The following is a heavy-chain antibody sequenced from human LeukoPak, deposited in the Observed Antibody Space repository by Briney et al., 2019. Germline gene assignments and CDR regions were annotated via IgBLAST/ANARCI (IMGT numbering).Heavy chain of an antibody. V-gene: IGHV1-8*03. CDR3: ARAPRYCSSNSCYTDWFDP. D-gene: IGHD2-2*02. Sequence: GASVKVSCKASGYTFTSYDINWVRQATGQGLEWMGWMNPNSGNTGYAQKFQGRVTITRNTSISTAYMELSSLRSEDTAVYYCARAPRYCSSNSCYTDWFDPWGQGTLVTVSS. J-gene: IGHJ5*02. CDR1: GYTFTSYD. CDR2: MNPNSGNT.